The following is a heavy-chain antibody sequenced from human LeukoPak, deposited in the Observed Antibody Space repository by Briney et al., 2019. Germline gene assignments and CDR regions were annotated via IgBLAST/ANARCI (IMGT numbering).Heavy chain of an antibody. D-gene: IGHD2-8*02. CDR1: GFTFSTYG. CDR2: ISYDGGHK. J-gene: IGHJ4*02. Sequence: GGSLRLSCAASGFTFSTYGMHWVRQSPGKGLEWVAVISYDGGHKYYADSVTGRFTISRDNSKNTVYLQMSSLSAEDTALYYCARSDGYCAGGSCSPDYWGQGTLVTVSS. CDR3: ARSDGYCAGGSCSPDY. V-gene: IGHV3-30*03.